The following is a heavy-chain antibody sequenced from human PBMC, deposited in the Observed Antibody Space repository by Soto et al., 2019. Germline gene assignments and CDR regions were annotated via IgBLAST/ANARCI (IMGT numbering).Heavy chain of an antibody. CDR3: AKEAIYGDYDHFDY. Sequence: EVQLVESGGGLVQPGRSLRLSCAASGFSFDDYAMPWVRQAPGKGLEWVSGISWNSGSIGYADSVKGRFTISRDNAKNSLYLQMNSLRAEDTALYYCAKEAIYGDYDHFDYWGQGTLVTVSS. V-gene: IGHV3-9*01. CDR2: ISWNSGSI. J-gene: IGHJ4*02. CDR1: GFSFDDYA. D-gene: IGHD4-17*01.